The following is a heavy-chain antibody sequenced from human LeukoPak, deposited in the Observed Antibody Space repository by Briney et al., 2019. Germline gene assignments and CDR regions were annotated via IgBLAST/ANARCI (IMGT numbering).Heavy chain of an antibody. CDR2: ISSSSSTI. CDR1: GFTFSSYS. Sequence: GGSLRLSCAASGFTFSSYSMNWVRQAPGKGLEWVSYISSSSSTIYYADSVKGRFTISRDNAKNSLYLQMNSLRAEDTAVYYCARAGIVAVIAHFDYWGQGTLVTVSS. CDR3: ARAGIVAVIAHFDY. V-gene: IGHV3-48*01. J-gene: IGHJ4*02. D-gene: IGHD2-21*01.